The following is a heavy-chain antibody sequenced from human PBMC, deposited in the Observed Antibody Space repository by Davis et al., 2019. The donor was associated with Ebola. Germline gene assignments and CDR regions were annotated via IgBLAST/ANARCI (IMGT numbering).Heavy chain of an antibody. J-gene: IGHJ6*03. V-gene: IGHV1-2*02. CDR1: GYTITEYY. Sequence: ASVKVSCKASGYTITEYYMHWVRQAPGQGLEWMGWINPNSGDTNYAQKFQGRVTMTRDTSISTAYMELSRLRSDDTAVYYCARDRGVSYYMDVWGKGTTVTVSS. CDR2: INPNSGDT. CDR3: ARDRGVSYYMDV.